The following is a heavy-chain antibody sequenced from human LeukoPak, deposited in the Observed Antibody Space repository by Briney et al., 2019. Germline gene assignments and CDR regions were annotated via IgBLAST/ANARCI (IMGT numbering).Heavy chain of an antibody. V-gene: IGHV4-59*08. D-gene: IGHD3-3*01. CDR2: IYYSGST. J-gene: IGHJ6*02. CDR1: GGSINTYY. CDR3: ARHHSKFWNYGMDV. Sequence: SETLSLTCTVSGGSINTYYWSWIRQPPGKGLEWIGYIYYSGSTNYNPSLKSRVTISVDTSKNQFSLKLSSVTAADTAVYYCARHHSKFWNYGMDVWGQGTTVTVSS.